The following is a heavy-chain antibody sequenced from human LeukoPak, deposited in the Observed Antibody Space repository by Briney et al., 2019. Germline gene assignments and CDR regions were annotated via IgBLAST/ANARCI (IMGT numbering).Heavy chain of an antibody. CDR2: IYYSGST. D-gene: IGHD3-3*01. Sequence: PSEALSLTCSVSSGSINNYYWSWIRQPPGKRLEWIGHIYYSGSTNYNPSLKSRVTISVDTSKNQFSLKLSSVTAADTAVYYCASRSSIWSGYQDTLYYFDSWGQGTLVTVSS. CDR3: ASRSSIWSGYQDTLYYFDS. CDR1: SGSINNYY. J-gene: IGHJ4*02. V-gene: IGHV4-59*01.